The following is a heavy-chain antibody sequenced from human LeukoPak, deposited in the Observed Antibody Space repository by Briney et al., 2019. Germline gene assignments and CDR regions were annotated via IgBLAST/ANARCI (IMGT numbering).Heavy chain of an antibody. V-gene: IGHV4-39*07. Sequence: PSETLSLTCTVSGGSISSSSYYWGWIRQPPGKGLEWIGSIYYSGSTYYNPSLKSRVTISVDTSKNQFSLKLTSVTAADTAVYYCARGGIAARLSTWGQGTLVTVSS. D-gene: IGHD6-6*01. CDR2: IYYSGST. J-gene: IGHJ5*02. CDR3: ARGGIAARLST. CDR1: GGSISSSSYY.